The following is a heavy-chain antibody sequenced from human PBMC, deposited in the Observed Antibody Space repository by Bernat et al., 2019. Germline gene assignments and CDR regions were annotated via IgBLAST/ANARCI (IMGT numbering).Heavy chain of an antibody. CDR3: AEPGRQWELRSYFDY. CDR2: ISYDGSNK. Sequence: QVQLVESGGGVVQPGRSLRLSCAASGFTFSSYGMHWVRQAPGKGLEWVAVISYDGSNKYYADSVKGRFTISRDNSKNTLYLQMNSLRAEDTAVYYCAEPGRQWELRSYFDYWGQGTLVTVSS. D-gene: IGHD1-26*01. J-gene: IGHJ4*02. V-gene: IGHV3-30*18. CDR1: GFTFSSYG.